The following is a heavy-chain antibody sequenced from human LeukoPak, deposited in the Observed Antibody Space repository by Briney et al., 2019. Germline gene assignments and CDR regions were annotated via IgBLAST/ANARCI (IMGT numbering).Heavy chain of an antibody. CDR1: GFTFSSYN. V-gene: IGHV3-48*02. Sequence: GGSLRLSCAASGFTFSSYNMNWVRQAPGKGLEWVSYISSGSSTMYYADSVKGRFTISRDNAKNSLYLQMNSLGDEDTAVYYCAKDGGLWVSAHWGDSWGRGTLVTVSS. J-gene: IGHJ4*02. CDR2: ISSGSSTM. D-gene: IGHD7-27*01. CDR3: AKDGGLWVSAHWGDS.